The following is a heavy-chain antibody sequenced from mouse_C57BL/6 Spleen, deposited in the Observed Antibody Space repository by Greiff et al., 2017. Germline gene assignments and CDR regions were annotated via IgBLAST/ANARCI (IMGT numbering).Heavy chain of an antibody. CDR1: GFTFSSYA. CDR3: ARGDYDDY. Sequence: EVKLMESGGGLVKPGGSLKLSCAASGFTFSSYAMSWVRQTPEKRLEWVATISDGGSYTYYPDNVKGRFTISRDTAKNNLYLQMSHLKSEDTAMYYWARGDYDDYWGQGTTLTVSS. V-gene: IGHV5-4*03. D-gene: IGHD2-4*01. CDR2: ISDGGSYT. J-gene: IGHJ2*01.